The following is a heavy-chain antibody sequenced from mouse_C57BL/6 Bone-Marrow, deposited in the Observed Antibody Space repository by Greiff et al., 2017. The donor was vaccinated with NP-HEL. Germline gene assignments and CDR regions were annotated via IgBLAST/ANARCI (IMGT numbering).Heavy chain of an antibody. D-gene: IGHD1-1*01. CDR3: TTYSYGSRGDY. CDR2: IDPENGDT. CDR1: GFNIKDDY. V-gene: IGHV14-4*01. J-gene: IGHJ2*01. Sequence: EVKLMESGAELVRPGASVKLSCTASGFNIKDDYMHWVKQRPEQGLEWIGWIDPENGDTEYASKFQGKATITADTSSNTAYLQLSSLTSEDTAVYYCTTYSYGSRGDYWGQGTTLTVSS.